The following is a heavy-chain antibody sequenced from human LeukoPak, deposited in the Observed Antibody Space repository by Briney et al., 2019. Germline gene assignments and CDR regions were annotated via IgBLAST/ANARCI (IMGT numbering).Heavy chain of an antibody. CDR2: ISGSGGST. J-gene: IGHJ5*02. D-gene: IGHD3-16*01. V-gene: IGHV3-23*01. CDR3: AKDYAALSSPNWFDP. Sequence: GGSLRPSCAASGFTFSSYAMSWVRQAPGKGLEWVSAISGSGGSTYYADSVKGRFTISRDNSKNTLYLQMNSLRAEDTAVYYCAKDYAALSSPNWFDPWGQGTLVTVSS. CDR1: GFTFSSYA.